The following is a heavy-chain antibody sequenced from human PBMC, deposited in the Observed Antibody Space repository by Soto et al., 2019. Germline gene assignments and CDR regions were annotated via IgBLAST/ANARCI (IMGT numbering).Heavy chain of an antibody. CDR1: GGSISSGGYY. Sequence: SETLSLTCTVSGGSISSGGYYWSWIRQHPGKGLEWIGYIYYSGSTYYNPSLKSRVTISVDTSKNQFSLKLSSVTAADTAVYYCARHLSHLRTGWLDPWGQGTLVTVSS. V-gene: IGHV4-31*03. CDR2: IYYSGST. D-gene: IGHD7-27*01. J-gene: IGHJ5*02. CDR3: ARHLSHLRTGWLDP.